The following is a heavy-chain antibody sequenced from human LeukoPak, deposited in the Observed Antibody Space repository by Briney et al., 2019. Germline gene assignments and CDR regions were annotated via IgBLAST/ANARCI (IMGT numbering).Heavy chain of an antibody. Sequence: GGSLRLSCAASGFTFSSYAMHWVRQAPGKGLEWVAVISYDGSNKYYADSVKGRFTISRDNSKNTLYLQMNSLRAEDTAVYCCARTSSSSWHNYYYYGMDVWGQGTTVTVSS. D-gene: IGHD6-13*01. CDR3: ARTSSSSWHNYYYYGMDV. CDR1: GFTFSSYA. V-gene: IGHV3-30-3*01. CDR2: ISYDGSNK. J-gene: IGHJ6*02.